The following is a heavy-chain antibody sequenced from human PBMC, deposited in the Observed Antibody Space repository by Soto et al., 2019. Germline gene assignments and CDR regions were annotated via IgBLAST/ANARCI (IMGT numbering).Heavy chain of an antibody. J-gene: IGHJ4*02. CDR1: GFTFSSYG. Sequence: GGSLRLSCAASGFTFSSYGMHWVRQAPGKGLEWVAVISYDGSNKYYADSVKGRFTISRDNSKNTLYLQMNSLRAEDKAVYYCAKARGYSATTPGYWGQGTLGTVSS. CDR2: ISYDGSNK. D-gene: IGHD5-12*01. V-gene: IGHV3-30*18. CDR3: AKARGYSATTPGY.